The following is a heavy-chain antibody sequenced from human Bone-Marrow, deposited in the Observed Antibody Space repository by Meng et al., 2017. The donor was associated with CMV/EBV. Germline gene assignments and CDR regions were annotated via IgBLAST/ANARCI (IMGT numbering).Heavy chain of an antibody. D-gene: IGHD3-3*01. V-gene: IGHV4-38-2*02. CDR1: GFTFSDHY. Sequence: GSLRLSCAASGFTFSDHYMDWVRQAPGKGLEWIGSIYYSGSTYYNPSLKSRVTISVDTSKNQFSLKLSSVTAADTAVYYCARDLKDVWSGYFQGAWFDPWGQGTLVTVSS. CDR3: ARDLKDVWSGYFQGAWFDP. J-gene: IGHJ5*02. CDR2: IYYSGST.